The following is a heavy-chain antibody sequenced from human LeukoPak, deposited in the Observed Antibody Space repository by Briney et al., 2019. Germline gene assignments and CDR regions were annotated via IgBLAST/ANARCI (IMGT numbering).Heavy chain of an antibody. J-gene: IGHJ3*02. D-gene: IGHD3-22*01. V-gene: IGHV3-11*04. CDR2: ISGSGTII. Sequence: GGSLRLSCAASGFTFSDYFMSWIRHAPGKGLEWLSYISGSGTIIYYADSVKGRLTISRDNAQNSLSLQMNILRVEDTAMLYCGMGFDGSDYWSSLDIWGQGTMLTLSS. CDR3: GMGFDGSDYWSSLDI. CDR1: GFTFSDYF.